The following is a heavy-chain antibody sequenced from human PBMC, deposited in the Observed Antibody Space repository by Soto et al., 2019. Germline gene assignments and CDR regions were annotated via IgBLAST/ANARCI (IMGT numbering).Heavy chain of an antibody. J-gene: IGHJ4*02. CDR3: ASRLDSTMVLDN. V-gene: IGHV4-30-2*01. CDR2: TYHTGSI. Sequence: SETLSLTCAVSVGSISSDDYSWTWVRQPPGKGLEWIGYTYHTGSIFYNPSLKSRVTILVDKSKNHFSLTLTSVTAADTAVYYCASRLDSTMVLDNWGQGTLVTVSS. D-gene: IGHD3-10*01. CDR1: VGSISSDDYS.